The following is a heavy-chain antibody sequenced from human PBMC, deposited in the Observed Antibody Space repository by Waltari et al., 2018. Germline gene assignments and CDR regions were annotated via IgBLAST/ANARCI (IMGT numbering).Heavy chain of an antibody. CDR2: IYYSGST. CDR1: GGSIRSGGYY. D-gene: IGHD3-22*01. J-gene: IGHJ4*02. Sequence: QVQLQESGPGLVKPSQTLSLTCTVSGGSIRSGGYYWSWIRQQPGKGLEWIGYIYYSGSTYYNPSLKSRVTISVDTSKNQFSLKLSSVTAADTAVYYCARGRITMIARYYFDYWGQGTLVTVSS. V-gene: IGHV4-31*03. CDR3: ARGRITMIARYYFDY.